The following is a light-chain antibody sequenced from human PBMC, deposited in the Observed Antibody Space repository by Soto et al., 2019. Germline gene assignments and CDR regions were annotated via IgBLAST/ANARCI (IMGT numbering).Light chain of an antibody. J-gene: IGLJ1*01. V-gene: IGLV2-14*01. CDR1: SSDVGDYNY. Sequence: QSALTQPASISGSPGQSITISCTGTSSDVGDYNYLSWYQHHPGKAPKVMIYEVTNRPSGVSNRFSGSKSGNTASLTISGLQAEDEADYYCSSFTSTSTLVFGTGTKVTVL. CDR2: EVT. CDR3: SSFTSTSTLV.